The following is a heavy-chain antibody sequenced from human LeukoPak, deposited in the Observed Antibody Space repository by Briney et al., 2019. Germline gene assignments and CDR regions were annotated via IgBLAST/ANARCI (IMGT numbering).Heavy chain of an antibody. CDR1: GYSISSGYY. CDR3: ARAEASVLMVYAIGRFDP. CDR2: IYHSGST. J-gene: IGHJ5*02. D-gene: IGHD2-8*01. V-gene: IGHV4-38-2*02. Sequence: SSETLSLTCTVPGYSISSGYYWGWIRQPPGKGLEWIGSIYHSGSTYYNPSLKSRVTISVDTSKNQFSLKLSSVTAADTAVYYCARAEASVLMVYAIGRFDPWGQGTLVTVSS.